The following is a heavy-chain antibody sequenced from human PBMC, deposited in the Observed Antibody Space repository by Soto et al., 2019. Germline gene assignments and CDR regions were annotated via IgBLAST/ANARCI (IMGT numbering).Heavy chain of an antibody. CDR3: ARDRLRFLEWLRQKNWFDP. Sequence: GASVKVSCKASGYTFTSYDVNWVRQATGQGLEWMGWMNPNSGNTGYAQKFQGRVTMTRNTSISTAYMELSSLRSEDTAVYYCARDRLRFLEWLRQKNWFDPWGQGTLVTVSS. CDR1: GYTFTSYD. J-gene: IGHJ5*02. V-gene: IGHV1-8*01. D-gene: IGHD3-3*01. CDR2: MNPNSGNT.